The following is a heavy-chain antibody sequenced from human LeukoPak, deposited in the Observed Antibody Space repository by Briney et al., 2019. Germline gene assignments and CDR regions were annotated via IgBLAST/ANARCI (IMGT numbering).Heavy chain of an antibody. D-gene: IGHD1-14*01. CDR1: GFTFSSYE. J-gene: IGHJ4*02. Sequence: GGSLRLSCAASGFTFSSYEMNWVRQAPGKGLEWVSYITSSGSTIHYADSVKGRFTISRDNAKNSLYLQMNSLRAEDTAVYYCARVTSNYFDYWGQGTLVTVSS. V-gene: IGHV3-48*03. CDR2: ITSSGSTI. CDR3: ARVTSNYFDY.